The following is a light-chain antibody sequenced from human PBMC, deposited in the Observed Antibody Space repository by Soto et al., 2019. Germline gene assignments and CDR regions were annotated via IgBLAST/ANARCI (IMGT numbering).Light chain of an antibody. CDR3: SSYAAHNLL. CDR1: SSDVGGYDY. Sequence: QSVLTQPPSASASPGQSATISCTGTSSDVGGYDYVSWYQQHPGKAPKLIIYEVTKRPSGVPDRFSGSKSGNTASLTVSGLQAEDEANYYCSSYAAHNLLFGGGTKLTVL. J-gene: IGLJ2*01. CDR2: EVT. V-gene: IGLV2-8*01.